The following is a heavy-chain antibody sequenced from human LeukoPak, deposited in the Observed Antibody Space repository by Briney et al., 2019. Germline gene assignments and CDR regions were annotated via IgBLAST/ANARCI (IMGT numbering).Heavy chain of an antibody. J-gene: IGHJ4*02. D-gene: IGHD6-13*01. V-gene: IGHV4-34*01. CDR1: GGSFSGYY. CDR2: INHSGST. Sequence: PSETLSLTCAVYGGSFSGYYWSWIRQPPGKGLEWIGEINHSGSTNYNPSLKSRVTISVDTSKNQFSLKLSSVTAADTAVYYCARERYSSSWYNRDYFDYWGQGTLVTVSS. CDR3: ARERYSSSWYNRDYFDY.